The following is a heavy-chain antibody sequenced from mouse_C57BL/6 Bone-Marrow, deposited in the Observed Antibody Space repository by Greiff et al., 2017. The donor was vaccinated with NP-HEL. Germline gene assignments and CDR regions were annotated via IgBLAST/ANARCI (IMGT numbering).Heavy chain of an antibody. CDR3: ARTYDDDRGYAMDY. D-gene: IGHD2-4*01. Sequence: QVQLQQSGPELVRPGASVKISCKAPGYTFTSHWMQWVRQRPGQGLEWIGEIFPGSGSTYYNEKFKGTATLTVDTSSSTAYMQLSSLTSEDSAVYFCARTYDDDRGYAMDYWGQGTSVTVSS. CDR2: IFPGSGST. CDR1: GYTFTSHW. V-gene: IGHV1-56*01. J-gene: IGHJ4*01.